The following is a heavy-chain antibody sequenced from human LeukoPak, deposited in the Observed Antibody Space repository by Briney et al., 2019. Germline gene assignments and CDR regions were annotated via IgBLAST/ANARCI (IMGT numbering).Heavy chain of an antibody. CDR3: AKGLKYSDSSGYPS. CDR2: ISYDGGNQ. D-gene: IGHD3-22*01. CDR1: GFTFSSHG. V-gene: IGHV3-30*02. J-gene: IGHJ4*02. Sequence: PGGSLRLSCEASGFTFSSHGLHWVRQAPGKGLEWVAFISYDGGNQYYKDSVKGRFTISRDNSKNTLYPQMNSLRAEDTAVYYCAKGLKYSDSSGYPSWGQGTQVTVSS.